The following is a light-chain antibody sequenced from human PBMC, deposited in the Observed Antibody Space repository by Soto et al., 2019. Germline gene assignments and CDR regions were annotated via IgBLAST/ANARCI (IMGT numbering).Light chain of an antibody. CDR1: HDITNV. V-gene: IGKV1-17*01. CDR3: LQHNTYPLT. Sequence: DIQMTQSPSSLSASVGDRVTITCRVSHDITNVLGWYQQRPGKGPQRLIYAASRLGSGVPSRFSGSGSGAEFTLTITSLQPEDFATYFCLQHNTYPLTFGGGTKVDI. CDR2: AAS. J-gene: IGKJ4*01.